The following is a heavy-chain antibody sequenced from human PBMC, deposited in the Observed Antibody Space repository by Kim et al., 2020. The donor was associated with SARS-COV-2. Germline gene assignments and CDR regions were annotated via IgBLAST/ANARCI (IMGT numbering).Heavy chain of an antibody. CDR1: GGTFSSYA. Sequence: SVKVSCKASGGTFSSYAISWVRQAPGQGLEWMGRIIPILGIANYAQKFQGRVTITADKSTSTAYMELSSLRSEDTAVYYCAEEHYDFWSGYYPRPFDYWGQGTLVTVSS. J-gene: IGHJ4*02. D-gene: IGHD3-3*01. V-gene: IGHV1-69*04. CDR2: IIPILGIA. CDR3: AEEHYDFWSGYYPRPFDY.